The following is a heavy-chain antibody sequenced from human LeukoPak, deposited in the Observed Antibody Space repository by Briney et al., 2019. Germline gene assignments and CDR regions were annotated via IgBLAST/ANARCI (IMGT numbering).Heavy chain of an antibody. CDR2: IYYSGST. CDR3: AKNPEGFGELLAWFDP. V-gene: IGHV4-61*05. CDR1: GGSISSSSYY. D-gene: IGHD3-10*01. Sequence: PSETLSLTCTVSGGSISSSSYYWGWIRQPPGKGLEWIGYIYYSGSTNYNPSLKSRVTMSVDTSKNQFSLKLSSVTAADTAVYYCAKNPEGFGELLAWFDPWGQGTLVTVSS. J-gene: IGHJ5*02.